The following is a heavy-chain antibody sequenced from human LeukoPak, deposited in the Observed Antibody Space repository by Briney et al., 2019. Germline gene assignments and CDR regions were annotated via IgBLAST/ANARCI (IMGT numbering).Heavy chain of an antibody. CDR3: ARDWEGNWGQFDY. CDR1: ASGITFSNFW. J-gene: IGHJ4*02. D-gene: IGHD7-27*01. Sequence: GGSLRLSCVVSASGITFSNFWMSWVRQAPGKGLEWVANIKEDGSEKNYVDSVKGRFTISRDNAKKSLYLQVKSLRAEDTAVYYCARDWEGNWGQFDYWGQGTLLTVSS. CDR2: IKEDGSEK. V-gene: IGHV3-7*01.